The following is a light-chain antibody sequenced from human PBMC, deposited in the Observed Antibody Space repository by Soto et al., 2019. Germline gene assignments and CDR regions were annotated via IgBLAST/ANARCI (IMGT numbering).Light chain of an antibody. V-gene: IGKV1-39*01. Sequence: DIQMTQSPSSRSASVGARVTITCRASQSISTYLHWYQQKPGKAPNLLIYAASTLQSGVPSMYSGSGSGTDFTLTISSLPPEDFATYFCQHGYSTPLTFGGGTKGDIK. CDR1: QSISTY. CDR3: QHGYSTPLT. CDR2: AAS. J-gene: IGKJ4*01.